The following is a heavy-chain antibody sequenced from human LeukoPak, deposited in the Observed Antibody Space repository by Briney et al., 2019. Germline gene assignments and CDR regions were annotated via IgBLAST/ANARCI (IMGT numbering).Heavy chain of an antibody. CDR1: GYTFTSYY. V-gene: IGHV1-46*01. D-gene: IGHD6-6*01. CDR2: INPSGGST. CDR3: ARDLEYSITGGGNYYYYYGMDV. J-gene: IGHJ6*02. Sequence: ASVKVSCKASGYTFTSYYMHWVRQAPGQGLEWMGLINPSGGSTSYAQKFQGRVTMTRDTSTSTVYMELSSLRSEDTAVYYCARDLEYSITGGGNYYYYYGMDVWGQGTTVTVSS.